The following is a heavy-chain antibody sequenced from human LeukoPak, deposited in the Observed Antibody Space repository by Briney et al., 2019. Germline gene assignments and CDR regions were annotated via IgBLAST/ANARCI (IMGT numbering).Heavy chain of an antibody. CDR2: ISAYNGNT. J-gene: IGHJ1*01. Sequence: ASVKVSCKAPGYTFTGYYMHWVRQAPGQGLEWMGWISAYNGNTNYAQKLQGRVTMTTDTSTSTAYMELRSLRSDDTAVYYCARDSGSFFQHWGQGTLVTVSS. V-gene: IGHV1-18*04. D-gene: IGHD1-26*01. CDR1: GYTFTGYY. CDR3: ARDSGSFFQH.